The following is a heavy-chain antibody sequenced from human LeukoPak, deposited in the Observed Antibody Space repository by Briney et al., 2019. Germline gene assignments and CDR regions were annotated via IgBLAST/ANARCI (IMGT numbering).Heavy chain of an antibody. D-gene: IGHD1-26*01. CDR3: ARDPIVGAIDP. Sequence: SETLSLTCAVYGGSFSGYYWSWIRQPPGKGLEWIGEINHSGSTNYNPSLKSRITISVDTSKNQFSLKLSSVTAADTAVYYCARDPIVGAIDPWGQGTLVTVSS. J-gene: IGHJ5*02. CDR2: INHSGST. CDR1: GGSFSGYY. V-gene: IGHV4-34*01.